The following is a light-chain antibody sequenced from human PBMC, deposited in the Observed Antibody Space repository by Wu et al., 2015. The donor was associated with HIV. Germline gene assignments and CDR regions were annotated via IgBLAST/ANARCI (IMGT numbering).Light chain of an antibody. Sequence: DILLTQSPATLSVSPGERATLSCRASQGVGDSLAWYQQKPGQPPRLLIYDASKRAPGIPARFSGSGSGTDFTLTISRLEPEDFAVYYCQHRQSWPFTFGPGTKVDLK. CDR3: QHRQSWPFT. V-gene: IGKV3-11*01. CDR2: DAS. CDR1: QGVGDS. J-gene: IGKJ3*01.